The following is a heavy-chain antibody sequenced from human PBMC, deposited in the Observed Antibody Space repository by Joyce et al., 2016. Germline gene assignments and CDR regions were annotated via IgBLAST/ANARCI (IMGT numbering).Heavy chain of an antibody. CDR1: GFSFSNFW. CDR2: INGDGREK. D-gene: IGHD3-16*01. Sequence: EALLVESGGTLVQPGGSLRLSCAASGFSFSNFWLGWVRQATGKGLEWLANINGDGREKEYLDSVKGRFIISRDNAKYSISLQMESLTVEDTAMYYCYSGGFDMWGQGTMVIVSS. J-gene: IGHJ3*02. V-gene: IGHV3-7*05. CDR3: YSGGFDM.